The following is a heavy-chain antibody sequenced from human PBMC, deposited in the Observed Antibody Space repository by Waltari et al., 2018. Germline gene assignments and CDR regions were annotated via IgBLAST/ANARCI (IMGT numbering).Heavy chain of an antibody. V-gene: IGHV1-2*06. CDR2: INPNSGGT. CDR3: ARARNWNDDHAFDI. CDR1: GYTFTGYY. J-gene: IGHJ3*02. Sequence: QVQLVQSGAEVKKPGASVKVSCRASGYTFTGYYMHWVRQAHGQGLEWMGRINPNSGGTNYAQKFQGRVTMTRDTSISTAYMELSRLRSDDTAVYYCARARNWNDDHAFDIWGQGTMVTVSS. D-gene: IGHD1-1*01.